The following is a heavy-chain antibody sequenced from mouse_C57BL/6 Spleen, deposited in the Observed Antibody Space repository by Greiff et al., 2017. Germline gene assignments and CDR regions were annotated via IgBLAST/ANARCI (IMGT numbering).Heavy chain of an antibody. J-gene: IGHJ4*01. V-gene: IGHV1-74*01. CDR3: AMYGSSYVGAMDY. Sequence: QVQLKQPGAELVKPGASVKVSCKASGYTFTSYWMHWVKQRPGQGLEWIGRIHPSDSDTNYNQKFKGKATLTVDKSSSTAYMQLSSLTSEDSAVYYCAMYGSSYVGAMDYWGQGTSVTVSS. CDR1: GYTFTSYW. D-gene: IGHD1-1*01. CDR2: IHPSDSDT.